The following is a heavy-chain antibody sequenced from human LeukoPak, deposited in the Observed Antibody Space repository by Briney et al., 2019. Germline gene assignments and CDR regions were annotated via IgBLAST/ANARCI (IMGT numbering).Heavy chain of an antibody. Sequence: PSETLTLTCTVSGGSISSGDYYWSWIRQPPGKGLEWIGYIYYSGSTYYNPSLKSRVTISVDTSKNQFSLKLSSVTAADTAVYYCARGRGGGYSYGYDYWGQGTLVTVSS. CDR3: ARGRGGGYSYGYDY. V-gene: IGHV4-30-4*01. J-gene: IGHJ4*02. D-gene: IGHD5-18*01. CDR2: IYYSGST. CDR1: GGSISSGDYY.